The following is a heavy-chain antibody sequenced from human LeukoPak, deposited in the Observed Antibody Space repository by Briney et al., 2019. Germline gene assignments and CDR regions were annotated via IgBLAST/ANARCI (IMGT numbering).Heavy chain of an antibody. CDR3: AKDLGYCSSTSCSVAFDI. CDR2: IRNDGSIK. CDR1: GFTFSNYG. J-gene: IGHJ3*02. V-gene: IGHV3-30*02. D-gene: IGHD2-2*01. Sequence: GSLRLFCAASGFTFSNYGIHWVRQAPGKGLEWVAFIRNDGSIKYYADSVKGRLTISRDNSKNTLYLQMNSLRAEDTAVYYCAKDLGYCSSTSCSVAFDIWGQGTMVTVSS.